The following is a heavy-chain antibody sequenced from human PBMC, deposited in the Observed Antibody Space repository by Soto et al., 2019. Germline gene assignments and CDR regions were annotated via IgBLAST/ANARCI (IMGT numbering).Heavy chain of an antibody. CDR3: ARDGGGAAAGTIDYYYGMDV. Sequence: HPGGSLRLSCAASGFTFSSYAMHWVRQAPGKGLEWVAVISYDGSNKYYADSVKGRFTISRDNSKNTLYLQMNSLRAEDTAVYYCARDGGGAAAGTIDYYYGMDVWGQGTTVTVSS. V-gene: IGHV3-30-3*01. J-gene: IGHJ6*02. CDR2: ISYDGSNK. D-gene: IGHD6-13*01. CDR1: GFTFSSYA.